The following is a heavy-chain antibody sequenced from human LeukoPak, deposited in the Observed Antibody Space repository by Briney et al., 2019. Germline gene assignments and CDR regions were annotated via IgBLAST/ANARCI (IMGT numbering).Heavy chain of an antibody. D-gene: IGHD1-26*01. J-gene: IGHJ3*02. CDR2: ISSSGSTI. Sequence: GGSLRLSCAASGFTFSSYEMNWVRQAPGKGLEWVSYISSSGSTIYYADSVKGRFTISRDNSKNTLYLQMNSLRAEDTAVYYCAKDRLSGSYYDGAFDIWGQGTMVTVSS. CDR3: AKDRLSGSYYDGAFDI. V-gene: IGHV3-48*03. CDR1: GFTFSSYE.